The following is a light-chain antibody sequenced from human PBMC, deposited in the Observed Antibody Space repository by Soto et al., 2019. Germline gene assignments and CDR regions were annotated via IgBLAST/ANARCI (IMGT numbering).Light chain of an antibody. V-gene: IGKV1-17*03. CDR2: TAS. CDR1: QDIRDR. J-gene: IGKJ1*01. Sequence: DIQMTQSPSVMSASVGDTVTMTCRASQDIRDRSAWLQQKPGEAPKRLVYTASSLQSGVPSRFSGSGFGTEFTLTISSLQPEDFATYYCLQHITYPWTIGQGTKVEIK. CDR3: LQHITYPWT.